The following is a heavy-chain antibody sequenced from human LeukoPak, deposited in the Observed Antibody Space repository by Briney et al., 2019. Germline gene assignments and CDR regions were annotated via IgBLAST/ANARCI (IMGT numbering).Heavy chain of an antibody. Sequence: GASVKVSCKASGYTFTSYGISWVRQAPGQGLEWMGWISAYNGNTNYAQKLQGRVTMTTDTSTSTAYMELRSLRSDDTAAYYCARGLSCSGGSCYSWWFDPWGQGTLVTVSS. CDR1: GYTFTSYG. CDR3: ARGLSCSGGSCYSWWFDP. D-gene: IGHD2-15*01. CDR2: ISAYNGNT. V-gene: IGHV1-18*01. J-gene: IGHJ5*02.